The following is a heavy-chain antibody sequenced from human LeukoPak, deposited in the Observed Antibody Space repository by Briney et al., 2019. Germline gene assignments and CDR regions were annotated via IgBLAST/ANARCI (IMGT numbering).Heavy chain of an antibody. J-gene: IGHJ4*02. D-gene: IGHD3-22*01. Sequence: ASVKVSCKASGYTFTSYGISRVRQAPGQGLEWMGWISAYNGNTNYAQKLQGRVTMTTDTSTSTAYMELRSLRSDDTAVYYCARDIADYYDSSGYSHQYYFDYWGQGTLVTVSS. V-gene: IGHV1-18*01. CDR1: GYTFTSYG. CDR3: ARDIADYYDSSGYSHQYYFDY. CDR2: ISAYNGNT.